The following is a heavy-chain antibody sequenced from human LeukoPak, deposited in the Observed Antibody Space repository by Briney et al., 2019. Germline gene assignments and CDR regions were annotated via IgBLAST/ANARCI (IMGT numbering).Heavy chain of an antibody. CDR1: GFTFNTYT. Sequence: GGSLRLSCAASGFTFNTYTINWVRQAPGKGLEWVSSISSSSIYIYYADSLKGRFTISRNNAKNSLYLHIDSLRAEDTAVYYCARGRVGQWLVDAFDIWGQGTTVTVSS. CDR3: ARGRVGQWLVDAFDI. J-gene: IGHJ3*02. CDR2: ISSSSIYI. D-gene: IGHD6-19*01. V-gene: IGHV3-21*01.